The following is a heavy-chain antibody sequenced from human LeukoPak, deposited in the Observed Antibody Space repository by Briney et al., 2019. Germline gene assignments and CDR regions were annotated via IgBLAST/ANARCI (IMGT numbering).Heavy chain of an antibody. J-gene: IGHJ5*02. CDR1: GFTFSNFA. CDR3: ARPSVSLQNWFDP. CDR2: ISYDGSNK. Sequence: GGSLRLSCTASGFTFSNFAMNWVRQAPGKGLEWVAVISYDGSNKYYADSVKGRFTISRDNSKNTLYLQMNSLRAEDTAVYYCARPSVSLQNWFDPWGQGTLVTVSS. D-gene: IGHD4-11*01. V-gene: IGHV3-30-3*01.